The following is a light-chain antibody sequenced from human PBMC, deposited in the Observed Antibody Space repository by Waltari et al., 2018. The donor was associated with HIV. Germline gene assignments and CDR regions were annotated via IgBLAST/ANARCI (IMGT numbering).Light chain of an antibody. J-gene: IGLJ1*01. CDR1: ASDLGLSHF. V-gene: IGLV2-14*03. CDR2: DVN. CDR3: ASYTVNSTGV. Sequence: QSALSQPASVSAAPGQSVATSRSGSASDLGLSHFVSWYHQHPDRAPTLILFDVNNRPSGISDRFSGSKSGTTASLTISTVRTDDEADYYCASYTVNSTGVFGTGTKLSVL.